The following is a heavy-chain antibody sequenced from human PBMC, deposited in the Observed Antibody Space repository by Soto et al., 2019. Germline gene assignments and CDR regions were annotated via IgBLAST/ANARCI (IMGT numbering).Heavy chain of an antibody. V-gene: IGHV1-18*01. CDR1: GGTFGSYC. CDR3: ARAYIPDYASNPYYYYGMDV. CDR2: ISAYNGNT. Sequence: GASVKVSCKDSGGTFGSYCISWVRQAPGKGLEWMGWISAYNGNTNYAQKLQGRVTMTTDTSTSTAYMELRSLRSDDTAVYYCARAYIPDYASNPYYYYGMDVWGQGTTVTVSS. J-gene: IGHJ6*02. D-gene: IGHD4-17*01.